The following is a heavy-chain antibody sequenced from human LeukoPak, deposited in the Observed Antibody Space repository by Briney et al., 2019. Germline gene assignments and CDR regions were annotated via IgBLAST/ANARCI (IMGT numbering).Heavy chain of an antibody. J-gene: IGHJ4*02. V-gene: IGHV3-30*02. CDR1: GFTFSDYG. CDR3: TTGYSSGWYNEGNY. D-gene: IGHD6-19*01. Sequence: PGGSLRLSCAASGFTFSDYGMHWVRQAPGKGLEWVAFIRNDGSYEYYPDSVKGRFTISRDNSRNALFLQMNSLRADDTAVYFCTTGYSSGWYNEGNYWGQGTLVTVSS. CDR2: IRNDGSYE.